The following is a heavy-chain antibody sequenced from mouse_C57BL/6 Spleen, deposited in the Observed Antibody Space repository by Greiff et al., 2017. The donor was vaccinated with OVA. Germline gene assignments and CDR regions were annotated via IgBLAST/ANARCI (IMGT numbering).Heavy chain of an antibody. D-gene: IGHD2-14*01. CDR2: INPNNGGT. CDR3: ASGFIGGFAY. CDR1: GYTFTDYY. Sequence: EFQLQQSGPELVKPGASVKISCKASGYTFTDYYMNWVKQSHGKSLEWIGDINPNNGGTSYKQKFKGKATLTVDKSSSTAYMELRSLTSEDSAVYYCASGFIGGFAYWGQGTLVTVSA. V-gene: IGHV1-26*01. J-gene: IGHJ3*01.